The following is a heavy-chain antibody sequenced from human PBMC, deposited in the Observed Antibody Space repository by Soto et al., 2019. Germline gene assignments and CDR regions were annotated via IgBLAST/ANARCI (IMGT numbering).Heavy chain of an antibody. CDR2: FYYSGST. V-gene: IGHV4-59*01. CDR3: ARGGWKLFDY. Sequence: QVQLQESGPGLVKPSETLSLTCTVSGVSISSYYWSWIRQPPGKGLEWIGYFYYSGSTNYNPSLKGGVTISVDTSKNQFSLKLSSVTAADTAVYYCARGGWKLFDYWGQGTLVTVSS. J-gene: IGHJ4*02. CDR1: GVSISSYY. D-gene: IGHD6-19*01.